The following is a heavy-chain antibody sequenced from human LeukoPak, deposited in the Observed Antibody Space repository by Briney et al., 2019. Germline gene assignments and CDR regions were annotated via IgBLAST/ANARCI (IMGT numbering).Heavy chain of an antibody. CDR3: ARGPSPIAVAGYDY. V-gene: IGHV1-69*05. CDR2: IIPIFGTA. CDR1: GGTFSSYA. D-gene: IGHD6-19*01. Sequence: SVTVSCKASGGTFSSYAISWVRQAPGQGIEWMGGIIPIFGTANYAQKFQGRVTITTDESTSTAYMELSSLRSEDTAVYSCARGPSPIAVAGYDYWGQGTLVTVSS. J-gene: IGHJ4*02.